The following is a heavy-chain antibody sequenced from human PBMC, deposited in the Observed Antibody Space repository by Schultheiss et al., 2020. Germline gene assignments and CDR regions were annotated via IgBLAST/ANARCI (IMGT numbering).Heavy chain of an antibody. V-gene: IGHV4-39*01. CDR3: ARRPYCSSTSCYRGGFDY. J-gene: IGHJ4*02. D-gene: IGHD2-2*01. CDR1: GGSFSTYY. Sequence: SETLSLTCAVYGGSFSTYYWGWIRQPPGKGLEWIGSIYYSGSTYYNPSLKSRVTISVDTSKNQFSLKLSSVTAADTAVYYCARRPYCSSTSCYRGGFDYWGQGTLVNVYS. CDR2: IYYSGST.